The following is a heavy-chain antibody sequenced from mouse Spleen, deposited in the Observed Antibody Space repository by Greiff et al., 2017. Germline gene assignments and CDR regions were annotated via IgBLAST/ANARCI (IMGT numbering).Heavy chain of an antibody. CDR2: ISDGGSYT. V-gene: IGHV5-4*03. Sequence: EVKLVESGGGLVKPGGSLKLSCAASGFTFSSYAMSWVRQTPEKRLEWVATISDGGSYTYYPDNVKGRFTISRDNAKNNLYLQMSHLKSEDTAMYYCARAPWPYYFDYWGQGTTLTVSS. CDR3: ARAPWPYYFDY. J-gene: IGHJ2*01. CDR1: GFTFSSYA.